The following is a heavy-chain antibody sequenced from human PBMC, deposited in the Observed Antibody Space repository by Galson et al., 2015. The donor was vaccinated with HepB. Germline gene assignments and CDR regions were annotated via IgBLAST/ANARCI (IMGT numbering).Heavy chain of an antibody. V-gene: IGHV4-59*08. D-gene: IGHD5-12*01. Sequence: SETLSLTCTVSGGSISTYYWTWIRQPPGKGLEWIGYIYSSGSTNYNPSLKGRVAMSLDTSQNQFSLRLNSVTAADAAVYYCTRRVATAPRYYYDPWGQGILVTVSP. CDR3: TRRVATAPRYYYDP. J-gene: IGHJ5*02. CDR2: IYSSGST. CDR1: GGSISTYY.